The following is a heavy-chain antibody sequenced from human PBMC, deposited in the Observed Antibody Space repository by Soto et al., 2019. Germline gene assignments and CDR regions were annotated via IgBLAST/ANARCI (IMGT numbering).Heavy chain of an antibody. CDR1: GFTFSSYG. D-gene: IGHD2-15*01. CDR2: IWYDGSNK. CDR3: ARDAGYSSAFDI. V-gene: IGHV3-33*01. J-gene: IGHJ3*02. Sequence: PGGSLRLSCAASGFTFSSYGMHWVRQAPGKGLEWVAVIWYDGSNKYYADSVKGRFTISRDNSKNTLYLQMNSLRAEDTAVYYCARDAGYSSAFDIWGQGTMVTVSS.